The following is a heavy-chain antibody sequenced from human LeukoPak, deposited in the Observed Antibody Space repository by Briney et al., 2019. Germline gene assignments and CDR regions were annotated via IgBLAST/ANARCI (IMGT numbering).Heavy chain of an antibody. CDR1: GGSISSYY. CDR2: IYYSGST. D-gene: IGHD6-19*01. Sequence: SETLSLTCTVSGGSISSYYWSWIRQPPGKGLEWIGYIYYSGSTNYNPSLKSRVTISVDTSKNQFSLKLSSVTAADTAVYYCARHGYGYSSGWYSGWFDPWGQGTLVTVCS. V-gene: IGHV4-59*08. J-gene: IGHJ5*02. CDR3: ARHGYGYSSGWYSGWFDP.